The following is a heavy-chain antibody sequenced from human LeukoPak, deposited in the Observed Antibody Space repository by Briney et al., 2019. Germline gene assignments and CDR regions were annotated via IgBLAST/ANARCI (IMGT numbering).Heavy chain of an antibody. Sequence: PGGSLRLSCAVSGFTFSNYGLHWVRQAPGKWPEGVAAISFDGSEKHYADSVKGRFTISRDNSKKTLYLQMNSLGLDDTAVYYCAKAWVAALKGMDVGGQGTTVTVSS. V-gene: IGHV3-30*18. CDR1: GFTFSNYG. CDR2: ISFDGSEK. J-gene: IGHJ6*02. CDR3: AKAWVAALKGMDV. D-gene: IGHD2-15*01.